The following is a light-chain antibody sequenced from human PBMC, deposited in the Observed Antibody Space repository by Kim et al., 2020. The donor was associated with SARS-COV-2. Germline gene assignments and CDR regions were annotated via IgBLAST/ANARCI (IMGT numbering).Light chain of an antibody. J-gene: IGKJ5*01. Sequence: SLSPGGGATLSCRASQSISSYLAWYQQKPGQAPRLLIYDASKRATGIPARFSGSGSGTDFTLTISSLEPEDFAVYYCHHRSSWITFGQGTRLEIK. CDR1: QSISSY. CDR3: HHRSSWIT. V-gene: IGKV3-11*01. CDR2: DAS.